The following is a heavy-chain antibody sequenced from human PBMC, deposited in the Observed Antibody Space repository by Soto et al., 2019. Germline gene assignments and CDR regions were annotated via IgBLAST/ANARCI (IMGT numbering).Heavy chain of an antibody. Sequence: AAVKVSCKASGYTFTSYGISWVRQAPGQGLEWMGWISAYNGNTNYAQKLQGRVTMTTDTSTSTAYMELRSLRSDDTAVYYCARENKDGDYYYFDYWGQGTLVTVSS. J-gene: IGHJ4*02. V-gene: IGHV1-18*04. CDR2: ISAYNGNT. CDR1: GYTFTSYG. CDR3: ARENKDGDYYYFDY. D-gene: IGHD7-27*01.